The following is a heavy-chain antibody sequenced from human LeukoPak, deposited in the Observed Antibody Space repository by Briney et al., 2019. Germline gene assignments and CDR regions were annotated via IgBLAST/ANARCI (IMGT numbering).Heavy chain of an antibody. CDR3: ARVYDDYVWGSYRTLYNWFDP. D-gene: IGHD3-16*02. V-gene: IGHV4-34*01. Sequence: PSETLSLTCAVYGGSFSGYYWSWIRQPPGKGLEWIGEINHSGSTNYNPSLKSRVTISVDTSKNQFSLKLSSVTAADTAVYYCARVYDDYVWGSYRTLYNWFDPWGQGTLVTVSS. CDR2: INHSGST. CDR1: GGSFSGYY. J-gene: IGHJ5*02.